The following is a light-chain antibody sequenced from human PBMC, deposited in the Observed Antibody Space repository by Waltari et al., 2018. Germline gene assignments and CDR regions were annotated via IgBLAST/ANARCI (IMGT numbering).Light chain of an antibody. V-gene: IGLV1-40*01. CDR3: QSYDSSLGGSVV. CDR1: SSNLGSGDE. CDR2: GTN. J-gene: IGLJ2*01. Sequence: QSVLTQPPSVSGAPGQRVTIPCPGSSSNLGSGDEVHRHPQLPGTAPNLLIYGTNNRPSGVPDRFSGSKSGTSASLAITGLQAEDEADYYCQSYDSSLGGSVVFGGGTKLTVL.